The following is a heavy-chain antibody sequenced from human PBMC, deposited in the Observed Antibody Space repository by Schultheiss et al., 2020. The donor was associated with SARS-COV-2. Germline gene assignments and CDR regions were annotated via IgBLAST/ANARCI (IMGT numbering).Heavy chain of an antibody. V-gene: IGHV3-23*01. Sequence: GGSLRLSCAASGFTFSSYAMHWVRQAPGKGLEWVSAISGSGGSTYYADSVRGRFTISRDNAKNSLFLDMNYLRDDDTAVYYCARHWEWAWDFWGLGTQVTVSS. CDR3: ARHWEWAWDF. CDR1: GFTFSSYA. D-gene: IGHD7-27*01. J-gene: IGHJ4*02. CDR2: ISGSGGST.